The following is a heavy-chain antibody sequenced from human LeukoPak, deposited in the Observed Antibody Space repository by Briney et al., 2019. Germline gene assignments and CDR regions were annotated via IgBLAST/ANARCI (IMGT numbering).Heavy chain of an antibody. CDR3: AKAGQQQLVLGF. CDR1: GFTFSSYS. CDR2: ISSSSSYI. V-gene: IGHV3-21*01. D-gene: IGHD6-13*01. Sequence: GGSLRLSCAASGFTFSSYSMNWVRQAPGKGLEWVSSISSSSSYIYYADSVKGRFTISRDNAKNSLYLQMNSLRAEDTAVYYCAKAGQQQLVLGFWGQGTLVTVSS. J-gene: IGHJ4*02.